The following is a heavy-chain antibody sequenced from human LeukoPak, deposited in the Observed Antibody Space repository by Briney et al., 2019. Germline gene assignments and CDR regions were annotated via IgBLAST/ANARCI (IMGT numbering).Heavy chain of an antibody. CDR2: ISSSSSHI. Sequence: GGSLRLSCAAAGXTFSSNSMNWVRQAPGKGLEWVSFISSSSSHIYYADSVKGRFTISRDNAKNSLYLQMNSLRAEDTAVYYCARGGGPFDPWGQVTLVTVSS. CDR1: GXTFSSNS. CDR3: ARGGGPFDP. V-gene: IGHV3-21*01. D-gene: IGHD3-16*01. J-gene: IGHJ5*02.